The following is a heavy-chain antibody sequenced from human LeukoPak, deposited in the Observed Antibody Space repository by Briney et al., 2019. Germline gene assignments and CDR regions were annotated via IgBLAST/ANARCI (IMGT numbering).Heavy chain of an antibody. CDR1: GFTFTGYY. V-gene: IGHV1-2*02. CDR3: ARGWKWLPPYGMDV. CDR2: INANTNSGGT. Sequence: ASVKVSCKASGFTFTGYYIHWVRQAPGQGLEWMGWINANTNSGGTNYAQNFQGRAAMTRDTSIGTAYMELTRMRSDDTAVYYCARGWKWLPPYGMDVWGEGTTVTVSS. D-gene: IGHD5-24*01. J-gene: IGHJ6*04.